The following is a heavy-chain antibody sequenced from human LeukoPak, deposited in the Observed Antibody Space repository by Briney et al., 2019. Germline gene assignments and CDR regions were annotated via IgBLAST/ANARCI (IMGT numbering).Heavy chain of an antibody. V-gene: IGHV4-59*08. J-gene: IGHJ5*02. CDR3: ARHYGP. CDR1: GGSISSSY. Sequence: SETLSLTCTVSGGSISSSYWSWFRQPPGKGLEWIGYIYYSGSTNYNPSLKSRVTISVDTSKNQFSLKLNSVTAADTAVYYCARHYGPWGQGTLVTVSS. D-gene: IGHD3-10*01. CDR2: IYYSGST.